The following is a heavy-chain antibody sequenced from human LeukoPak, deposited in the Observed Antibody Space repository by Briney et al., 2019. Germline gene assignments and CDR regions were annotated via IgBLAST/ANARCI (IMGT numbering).Heavy chain of an antibody. Sequence: PSETLSLTCAVYGGSFSGYYWSWIRQPPGKGLEWIGEINHSGSTNYNPSLKSRVTISVDTSKNQFSLKLSSVIAADTAVYYCARTSFLGYCSGGSCYAWFDPWGQGTLVTVSS. CDR2: INHSGST. V-gene: IGHV4-34*01. CDR1: GGSFSGYY. D-gene: IGHD2-15*01. J-gene: IGHJ5*02. CDR3: ARTSFLGYCSGGSCYAWFDP.